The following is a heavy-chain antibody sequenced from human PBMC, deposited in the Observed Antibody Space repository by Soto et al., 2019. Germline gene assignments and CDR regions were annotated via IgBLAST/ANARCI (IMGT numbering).Heavy chain of an antibody. CDR2: ISDSGVST. D-gene: IGHD2-15*01. J-gene: IGHJ4*02. Sequence: PGGSLRLSCAASGFTLSSYAMSWVRQAPGKGLEWVSGISDSGVSTYYADSVKGRFTISRDNSKNTLYLQMNSLRAEDTAIYYCAKDRYCSGGSCSDFDYWGQGTLVTVSS. CDR3: AKDRYCSGGSCSDFDY. V-gene: IGHV3-23*01. CDR1: GFTLSSYA.